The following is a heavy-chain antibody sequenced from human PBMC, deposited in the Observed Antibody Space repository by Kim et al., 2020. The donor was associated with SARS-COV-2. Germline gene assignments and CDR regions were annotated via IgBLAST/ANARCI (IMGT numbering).Heavy chain of an antibody. J-gene: IGHJ6*02. V-gene: IGHV1-69*02. CDR3: ARKQKGYYYYGMDV. Sequence: QKFQGRVQITPNKSPSTAYMELSSLRSEDTAVYYCARKQKGYYYYGMDVWGQGTTVTVSS.